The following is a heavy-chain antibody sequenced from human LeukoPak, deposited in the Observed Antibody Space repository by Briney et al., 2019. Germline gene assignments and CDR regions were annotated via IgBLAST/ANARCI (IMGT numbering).Heavy chain of an antibody. J-gene: IGHJ3*02. D-gene: IGHD2-15*01. Sequence: ASVKVSCKASGYTFIAYYIHWVRQAPGQGLEWMGWINPNNGGTNYAQKSQGRVTMTRDTSITTVYMELSRLRSDDTAVYYCARKKDSDDIWGQGTMVTVSS. V-gene: IGHV1-2*02. CDR3: ARKKDSDDI. CDR1: GYTFIAYY. CDR2: INPNNGGT.